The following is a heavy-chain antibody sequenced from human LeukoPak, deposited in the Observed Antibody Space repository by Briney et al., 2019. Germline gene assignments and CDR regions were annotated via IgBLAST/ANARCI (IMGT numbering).Heavy chain of an antibody. CDR3: AKDDGSYPHYYYYMDV. D-gene: IGHD1-26*01. CDR2: IYSGGST. J-gene: IGHJ6*03. V-gene: IGHV3-53*01. CDR1: GFTVSSNY. Sequence: GGSLRLSCAASGFTVSSNYMSWVRQAPGKGLEWVSIIYSGGSTFYADSVKGRFTISRDNSKNTLYLQMNSLRAEDTAVYYCAKDDGSYPHYYYYMDVWGKGTTVTVSS.